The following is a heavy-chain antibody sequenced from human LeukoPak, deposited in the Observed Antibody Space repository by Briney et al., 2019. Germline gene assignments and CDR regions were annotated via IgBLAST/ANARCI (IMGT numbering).Heavy chain of an antibody. D-gene: IGHD3-22*01. CDR2: ISGSGIST. V-gene: IGHV3-23*01. CDR3: AKSWNYYDSSGDDALDI. CDR1: GFTFSDYG. Sequence: RGSLRLSCAAAGFTFSDYGMNWVRQAPGKGLEWVSGISGSGISTYYADSVKGRFTISRDNSKNTLYLQMNSLRVEDTAVYYCAKSWNYYDSSGDDALDIWGQGTMVTVSS. J-gene: IGHJ3*02.